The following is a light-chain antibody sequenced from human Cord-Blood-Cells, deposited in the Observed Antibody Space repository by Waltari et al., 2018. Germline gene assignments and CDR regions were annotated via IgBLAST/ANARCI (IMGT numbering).Light chain of an antibody. CDR1: QSVSSSY. CDR2: GAS. CDR3: QQYGSSPPWT. V-gene: IGKV3-20*01. J-gene: IGKJ1*01. Sequence: EIVLTQSPGTLSLSPGERATLSCGASQSVSSSYLAWYQQKPGQAPRLLIYGASSRATGMPDRFSGSVSGTDFTLTISRLEPEDFAVYYCQQYGSSPPWTFGQGTKVEIK.